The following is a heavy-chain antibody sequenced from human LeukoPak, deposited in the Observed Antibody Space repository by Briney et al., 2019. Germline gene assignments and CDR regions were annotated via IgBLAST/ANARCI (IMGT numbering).Heavy chain of an antibody. D-gene: IGHD3-10*01. CDR2: MNPNSGDT. V-gene: IGHV1-8*02. Sequence: ASVKVSCKASGYTFTSYGINWVRQATGQGLEWMGRMNPNSGDTGYAQTFQGRVTMTRDTSVGTAYMELSSLRSEDTAVYYCARAVRRGEIERYWGQGTLVTVSS. J-gene: IGHJ4*02. CDR1: GYTFTSYG. CDR3: ARAVRRGEIERY.